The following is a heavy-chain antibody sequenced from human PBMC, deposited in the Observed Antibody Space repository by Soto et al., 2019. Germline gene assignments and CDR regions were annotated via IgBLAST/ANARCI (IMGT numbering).Heavy chain of an antibody. V-gene: IGHV1-2*04. CDR3: ARAGYCSSTSCYASSDYYYMDV. CDR1: GYTFTGYY. Sequence: ASVKVSCKASGYTFTGYYMHWVRQAPGQGLEWMGWINPNSGGTNYAQKFQGWVTMTRDTSISTAYMELSRLRSDDTAVYYCARAGYCSSTSCYASSDYYYMDVWGKGTKVTVSS. J-gene: IGHJ6*03. CDR2: INPNSGGT. D-gene: IGHD2-2*01.